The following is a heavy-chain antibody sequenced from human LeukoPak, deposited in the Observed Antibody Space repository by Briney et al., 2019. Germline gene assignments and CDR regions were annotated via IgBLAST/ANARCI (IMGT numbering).Heavy chain of an antibody. Sequence: SETLSLTCTVSGGSISSYYWSWIRQPPGKGLEWILYIYHSGTSNYNPSPKSRISISVDTSKKQFSLKLYSVTAADTAVYYCARRFSMDVWGQGTTVTVSS. V-gene: IGHV4-59*01. CDR3: ARRFSMDV. J-gene: IGHJ6*02. CDR1: GGSISSYY. CDR2: IYHSGTS.